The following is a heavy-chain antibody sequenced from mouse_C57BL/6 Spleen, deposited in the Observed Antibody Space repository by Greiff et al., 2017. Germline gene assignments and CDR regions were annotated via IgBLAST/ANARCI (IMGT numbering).Heavy chain of an antibody. V-gene: IGHV1-59*01. CDR3: AMTAQATAWFAY. D-gene: IGHD3-2*02. J-gene: IGHJ3*01. Sequence: QVQLKQPGAELVRPGTSVKLSCKASGYTFTSYWMHWVKQRPGQGLEWIGVIDPSDSYTNYNQKFKGKATLTVDTSSSTAYMQLSSLTSEDSAVYYSAMTAQATAWFAYWGQGTLVTVSA. CDR1: GYTFTSYW. CDR2: IDPSDSYT.